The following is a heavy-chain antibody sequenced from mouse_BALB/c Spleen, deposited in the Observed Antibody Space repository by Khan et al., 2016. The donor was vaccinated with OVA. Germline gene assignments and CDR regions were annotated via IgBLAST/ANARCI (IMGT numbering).Heavy chain of an antibody. CDR1: GYSITSDYA. V-gene: IGHV3-2*02. CDR3: ARDGSRYNYAMDY. J-gene: IGHJ4*01. D-gene: IGHD2-3*01. Sequence: QLDESGPGLVKPSQSLSLTCTVTGYSITSDYAWNWIRQFPGNKLEWMGYISSSGSTNYNPALKSRISITRDTSKNQFFLQLNSVTTEDTATYYCARDGSRYNYAMDYWGQGTSVTVSS. CDR2: ISSSGST.